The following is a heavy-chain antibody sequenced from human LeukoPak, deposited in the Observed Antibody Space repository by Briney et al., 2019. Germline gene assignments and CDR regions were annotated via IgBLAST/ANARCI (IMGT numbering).Heavy chain of an antibody. CDR2: TYYRSKWYN. Sequence: SQTLSLTCAISGDSVFSNSAAWNWIRQSPSRGLEWLGRTYYRSKWYNDYAVSVKSRITINPDTSKNQFSLQLNSVTPEDTAVYYCARDTELLGISAFDIWGQGTMVTVSS. CDR1: GDSVFSNSAA. D-gene: IGHD1-26*01. J-gene: IGHJ3*02. CDR3: ARDTELLGISAFDI. V-gene: IGHV6-1*01.